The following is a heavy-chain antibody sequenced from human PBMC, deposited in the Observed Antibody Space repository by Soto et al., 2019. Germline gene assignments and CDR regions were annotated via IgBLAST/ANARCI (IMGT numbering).Heavy chain of an antibody. V-gene: IGHV1-2*02. CDR3: ASSSSTPLYFDY. J-gene: IGHJ4*02. D-gene: IGHD6-6*01. CDR1: GYTFSGYY. Sequence: SVQVSLEASGYTFSGYYMDWVRQGPGQGLEWMGWINPNSGGTNYAQKFQGRVTMTRDTSISTAYMELSRLRSDDTAVYYCASSSSTPLYFDYWGQGTLVTVSS. CDR2: INPNSGGT.